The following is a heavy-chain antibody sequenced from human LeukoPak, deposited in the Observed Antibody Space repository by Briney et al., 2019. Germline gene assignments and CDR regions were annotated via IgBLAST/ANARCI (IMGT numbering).Heavy chain of an antibody. J-gene: IGHJ4*02. CDR3: ARDRPYYYGSGSYYDGFDS. CDR2: IYHSGST. D-gene: IGHD3-10*01. CDR1: GSSISRYY. V-gene: IGHV4-59*01. Sequence: PSETLSLTCTVSGSSISRYYWSWLRQPPGKGLEWIGHIYHSGSTNYNPSLKSRVTISLDTSKNQFSLKLSSVTAADTAVYYCARDRPYYYGSGSYYDGFDSWGQGTLVTVSS.